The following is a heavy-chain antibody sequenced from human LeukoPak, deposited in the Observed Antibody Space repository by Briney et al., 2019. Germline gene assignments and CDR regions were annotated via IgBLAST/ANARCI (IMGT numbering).Heavy chain of an antibody. CDR3: ARVKGLWFGEPAVSEY. J-gene: IGHJ4*02. D-gene: IGHD3-10*01. Sequence: SVKVSCKASGYTFTSYDINWVRQATGQGLEWMGWMNPNSGNTGYAQKFQGRVTMTRNTSISTAYMELSSLRSEDTAVYYCARVKGLWFGEPAVSEYWGQGTLVTVSS. V-gene: IGHV1-8*01. CDR1: GYTFTSYD. CDR2: MNPNSGNT.